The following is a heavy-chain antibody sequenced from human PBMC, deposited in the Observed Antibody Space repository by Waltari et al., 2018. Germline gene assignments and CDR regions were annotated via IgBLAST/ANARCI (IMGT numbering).Heavy chain of an antibody. J-gene: IGHJ6*03. Sequence: QVQLQQWGAGLLKPSETLSLTCAVYGGSFSGYYWSWIRQPPGKGLEWIGEINHSGRTNYNPSLKSRVTISVDTSKNQFSLKLSSVTAADTAVYYCARGRQWLDPAYYYYYMDVWGKGTTVTVSS. V-gene: IGHV4-34*01. D-gene: IGHD6-19*01. CDR1: GGSFSGYY. CDR3: ARGRQWLDPAYYYYYMDV. CDR2: INHSGRT.